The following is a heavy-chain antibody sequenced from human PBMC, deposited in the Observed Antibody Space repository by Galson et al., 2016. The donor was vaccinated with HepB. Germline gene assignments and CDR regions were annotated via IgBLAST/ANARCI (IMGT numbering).Heavy chain of an antibody. V-gene: IGHV1-69*01. D-gene: IGHD1-26*01. J-gene: IGHJ4*02. CDR3: ARHSGSYFHY. CDR1: GGTFSSYG. Sequence: SCKASGGTFSSYGISWVRQAPGQGFEWMGGIIPLFGAVDYTQKFQGRVTLTADESTSTAYMELSSLRSEDTAIYYCARHSGSYFHYWGQGTLVTDSS. CDR2: IIPLFGAV.